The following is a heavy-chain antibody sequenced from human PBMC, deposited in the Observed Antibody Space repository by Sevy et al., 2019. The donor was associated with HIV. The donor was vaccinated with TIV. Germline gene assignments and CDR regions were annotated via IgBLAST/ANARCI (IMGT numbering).Heavy chain of an antibody. Sequence: GGSLRLSCAASGFTFSSYGMHWVRQAPGKGLEWVAVIWYDGSNKYYADSVKGRFTISRDNSKNTLYLQMNSLRAEDTAVYYCAREGGKGWIQLWLRYCDYWGQGTLVTVSS. J-gene: IGHJ4*02. CDR1: GFTFSSYG. CDR3: AREGGKGWIQLWLRYCDY. V-gene: IGHV3-33*01. D-gene: IGHD5-18*01. CDR2: IWYDGSNK.